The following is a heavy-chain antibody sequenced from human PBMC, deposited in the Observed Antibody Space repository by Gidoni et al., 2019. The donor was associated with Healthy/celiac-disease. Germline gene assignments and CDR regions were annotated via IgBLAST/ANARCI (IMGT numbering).Heavy chain of an antibody. CDR2: IYTSGST. Sequence: QVQLQESGPGLVTPSETLSLTCTVSGCSISSYYWSWIRQPAGKGLEWIGRIYTSGSTNYNPSLKSRVTMSVDTSKNQFSLKLSSVTAADTAVYYCARDGIAAGTRFDWYFDLWGRGTLVTVSS. D-gene: IGHD6-13*01. V-gene: IGHV4-4*07. CDR1: GCSISSYY. CDR3: ARDGIAAGTRFDWYFDL. J-gene: IGHJ2*01.